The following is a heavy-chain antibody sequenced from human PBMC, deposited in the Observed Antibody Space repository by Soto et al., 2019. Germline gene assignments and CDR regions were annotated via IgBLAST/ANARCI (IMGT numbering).Heavy chain of an antibody. CDR2: ISGSSGGI. CDR3: TKWSRLCSGTSCFYFYAMDV. Sequence: EEQLLESGGGLVQPGGSLRLSCAASGFSFGAYAMSWVRQAPGKGLEWVSTISGSSGGIYYAGSARGRFTISRDNSKNTLSLQLNSLRGEDTAVYYCTKWSRLCSGTSCFYFYAMDVWGQGTTVTVSS. V-gene: IGHV3-23*01. J-gene: IGHJ6*02. CDR1: GFSFGAYA. D-gene: IGHD2-2*01.